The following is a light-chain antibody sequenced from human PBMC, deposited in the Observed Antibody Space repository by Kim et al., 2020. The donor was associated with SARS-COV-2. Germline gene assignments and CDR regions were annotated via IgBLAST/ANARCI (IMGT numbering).Light chain of an antibody. CDR2: DVS. CDR1: SGDVGVYSF. V-gene: IGLV2-11*01. CDR3: CSYAGSVFV. J-gene: IGLJ1*01. Sequence: PVQSVTISCAGTSGDVGVYSFVSWYQHHPGKAPKLMIYDVSRRPSGVPDRFSGSKSGNTASLNISRLQADDESDYYCCSYAGSVFVFGTGTKVTVL.